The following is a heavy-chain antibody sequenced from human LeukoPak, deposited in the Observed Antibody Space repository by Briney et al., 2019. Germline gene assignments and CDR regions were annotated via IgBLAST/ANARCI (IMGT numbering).Heavy chain of an antibody. V-gene: IGHV3-23*01. CDR1: GFTFSSYA. CDR2: ISGSGGST. J-gene: IGHJ4*02. CDR3: AKKSVDIVATTYSGLDY. D-gene: IGHD5-12*01. Sequence: QPGGSLRLSCAASGFTFSSYAMSWVRQAPGKGLEWVSAISGSGGSTYYADSVKGRFTISRDNSKNTLYLQMNSLRAEDTAVYYCAKKSVDIVATTYSGLDYWGQGTLVTVSS.